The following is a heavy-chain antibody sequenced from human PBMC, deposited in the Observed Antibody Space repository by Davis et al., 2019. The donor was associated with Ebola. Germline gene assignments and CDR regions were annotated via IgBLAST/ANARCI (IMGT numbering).Heavy chain of an antibody. Sequence: PGGSLRLSCKGSGYSFTSYWIGWVRQMPGKGLEWMGIIYPGDSGTRYSPSFQGQVTISADKSTNTAYLQWSSLQAADTAMYYCARQRTFWSGSDIDYWGQGTLVTVSS. J-gene: IGHJ4*02. V-gene: IGHV5-51*01. CDR3: ARQRTFWSGSDIDY. CDR1: GYSFTSYW. D-gene: IGHD3-3*01. CDR2: IYPGDSGT.